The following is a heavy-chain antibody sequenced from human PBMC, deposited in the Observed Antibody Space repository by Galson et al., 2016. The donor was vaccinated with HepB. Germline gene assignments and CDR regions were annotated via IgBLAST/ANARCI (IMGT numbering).Heavy chain of an antibody. Sequence: SLRLSCAASGFTFSNHAMHWVRQAPGKGPEWVAVIWNDGSKKYYSDSVKGRFTISRGNFKNTVSLEMNSLSVEDTALYYCAKDFCTGYDCYVDGHYFDHWGQGMLVTVSS. D-gene: IGHD3/OR15-3a*01. CDR2: IWNDGSKK. V-gene: IGHV3-33*06. CDR1: GFTFSNHA. J-gene: IGHJ4*02. CDR3: AKDFCTGYDCYVDGHYFDH.